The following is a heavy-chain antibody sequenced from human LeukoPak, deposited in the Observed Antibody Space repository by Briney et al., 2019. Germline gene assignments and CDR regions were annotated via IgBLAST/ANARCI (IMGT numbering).Heavy chain of an antibody. Sequence: PGGSLRLSCAASGFTFSTYAMVWVRHAPGKGLEWVSLISFDGTNKYYADSVKGRFTISRDNSKNTVHLQMNSLRAEDTAIYYCARDRGVYDIAGYYSWGQGTLVTVSS. CDR1: GFTFSTYA. CDR2: ISFDGTNK. V-gene: IGHV3-30*01. J-gene: IGHJ4*02. CDR3: ARDRGVYDIAGYYS. D-gene: IGHD3-22*01.